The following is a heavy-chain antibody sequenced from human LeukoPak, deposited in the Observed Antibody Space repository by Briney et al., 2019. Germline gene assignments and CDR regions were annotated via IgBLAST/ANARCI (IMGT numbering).Heavy chain of an antibody. CDR1: GYTFTGYY. CDR2: INPNSGGT. D-gene: IGHD3-10*01. CDR3: ARAENYYGSGSYVPYDY. Sequence: ASVKVSCTASGYTFTGYYMHWVRQAPGRGLEWMGWINPNSGGTNYAQKFQGRVTMTRDTSISTAYMELSRLRSDDTAVYYCARAENYYGSGSYVPYDYWGQGTLVTVSS. J-gene: IGHJ4*02. V-gene: IGHV1-2*02.